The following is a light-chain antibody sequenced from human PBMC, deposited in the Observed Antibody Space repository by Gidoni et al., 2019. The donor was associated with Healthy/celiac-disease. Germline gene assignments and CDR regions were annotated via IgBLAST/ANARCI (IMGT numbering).Light chain of an antibody. V-gene: IGLV2-14*01. CDR2: DVS. CDR1: SSDVGGYNY. CDR3: SSYTSSSTPHYV. Sequence: QSALTQPASVSRSPGQSIPISCTGTSSDVGGYNYVSWYQQHPGKAPKLMIYDVSNRPSGVSNRFSGSKSGNTASLTISGLQAEDEADYYCSSYTSSSTPHYVFGTGTKVTVL. J-gene: IGLJ1*01.